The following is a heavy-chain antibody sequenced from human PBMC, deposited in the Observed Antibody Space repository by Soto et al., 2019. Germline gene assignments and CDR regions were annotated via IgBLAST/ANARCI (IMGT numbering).Heavy chain of an antibody. CDR3: ARGGYFDSSDYLAY. CDR1: GYTFTSYG. V-gene: IGHV1-3*01. D-gene: IGHD3-22*01. J-gene: IGHJ4*02. Sequence: ASVKVSCKASGYTFTSYGINWVRQAPGRGLEWMGWINPGNGNTKYSQQFQGRVIIDRDTSASTAYMELSSLRSEDTAVYYCARGGYFDSSDYLAYWGLGTLVTVSS. CDR2: INPGNGNT.